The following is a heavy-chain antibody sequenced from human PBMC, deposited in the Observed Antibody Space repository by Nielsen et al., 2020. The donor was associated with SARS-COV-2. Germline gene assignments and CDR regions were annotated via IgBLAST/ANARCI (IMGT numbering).Heavy chain of an antibody. CDR2: ISSSSSYI. J-gene: IGHJ4*02. CDR1: GFTFSSYS. D-gene: IGHD1-1*01. Sequence: GESLKISCAASGFTFSSYSMNWVRQAPGKGLEWVSSISSSSSYIYYADSVKGRFTISRDNAKNSLYLQMNSLRAEDTAVYYCARGAEYNWNEYFDYWGQGTLVTVSS. V-gene: IGHV3-21*01. CDR3: ARGAEYNWNEYFDY.